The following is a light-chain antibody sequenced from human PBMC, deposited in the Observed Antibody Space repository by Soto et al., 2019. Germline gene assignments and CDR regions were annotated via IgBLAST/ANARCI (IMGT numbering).Light chain of an antibody. J-gene: IGLJ2*01. Sequence: QTVVTQEPSFSVSPEGTVTLTCGLTSGSVSTTYYPSWYQQTPGQAPRTLIYSTNIRSSRVPDRFSGSILGNKAALTITGAQADDESDYHCMLYLGGGLVVFGGGTKLTVL. CDR2: STN. V-gene: IGLV8-61*01. CDR1: SGSVSTTYY. CDR3: MLYLGGGLVV.